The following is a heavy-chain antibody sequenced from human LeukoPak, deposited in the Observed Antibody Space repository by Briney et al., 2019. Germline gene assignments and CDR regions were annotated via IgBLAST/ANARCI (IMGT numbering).Heavy chain of an antibody. V-gene: IGHV3-30*19. J-gene: IGHJ6*03. CDR3: AKHPGDFTGIVNYYYMDV. Sequence: GGSLRLSCAASGFTFSTYGMHWVRQAPGKGLEWVAVISYDGSNKYYADSVKGRFTISRDNSKNTLYLQMNSLRAEDTAVYYCAKHPGDFTGIVNYYYMDVWGKGTTVTVSS. D-gene: IGHD1-26*01. CDR2: ISYDGSNK. CDR1: GFTFSTYG.